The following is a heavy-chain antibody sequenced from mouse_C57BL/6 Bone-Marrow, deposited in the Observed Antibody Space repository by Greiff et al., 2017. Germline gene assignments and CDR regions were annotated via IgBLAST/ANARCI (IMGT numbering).Heavy chain of an antibody. CDR1: GYTFTSYW. D-gene: IGHD1-1*01. V-gene: IGHV1-55*01. Sequence: VQLQQPGAELVKPGASVKMSCKASGYTFTSYWITWVKQRPGQGLEWIGDIYPGSGSTNYNEKFKSKATLTVDTSSSTAYMQLSSLTSEDSAVYYCARYPYYYGRGYFDVWGTGTTVTVSS. CDR3: ARYPYYYGRGYFDV. J-gene: IGHJ1*03. CDR2: IYPGSGST.